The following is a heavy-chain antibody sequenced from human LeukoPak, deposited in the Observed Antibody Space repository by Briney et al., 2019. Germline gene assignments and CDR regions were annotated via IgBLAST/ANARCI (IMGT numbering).Heavy chain of an antibody. CDR3: ARYTGTDWGSFDY. CDR2: IYYSGST. J-gene: IGHJ4*02. V-gene: IGHV4-59*01. CDR1: GGSISSYY. Sequence: SETLSLTCTVSGGSISSYYWSWIRQPPGKGLEWIGYIYYSGSTNYNPSLKSRVTISVDTSKNQFSLKLSSVTAADTAVYYCARYTGTDWGSFDYWGQGTLVTVSS. D-gene: IGHD7-27*01.